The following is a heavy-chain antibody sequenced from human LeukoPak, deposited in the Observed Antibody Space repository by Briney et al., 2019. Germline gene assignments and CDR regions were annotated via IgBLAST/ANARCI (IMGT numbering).Heavy chain of an antibody. V-gene: IGHV3-23*01. J-gene: IGHJ4*02. Sequence: GGSLRLSCAASGFTFSSYAMSWVRQAPGKGLEWVSVISGGGSITYYADSVKGRFTISRDNSKNTLYLQMNSLRAEDTAVYHCAKGNGSGWSRPFDCWGQGTLVTVSS. CDR3: AKGNGSGWSRPFDC. D-gene: IGHD6-19*01. CDR2: ISGGGSIT. CDR1: GFTFSSYA.